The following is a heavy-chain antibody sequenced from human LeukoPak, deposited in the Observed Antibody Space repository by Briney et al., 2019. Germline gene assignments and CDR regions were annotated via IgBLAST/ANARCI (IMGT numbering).Heavy chain of an antibody. V-gene: IGHV4-31*03. CDR3: ARGRRYTRTTERYYIDY. CDR2: IYYSGST. D-gene: IGHD3-16*02. Sequence: SETLSLTCTVSGGSISSGGYYWSWIRQHPGKGLEWIGYIYYSGSTYYNPSLKSRVTISVDTSKNQFSLKLSSVTAADTAVYYCARGRRYTRTTERYYIDYWGQGTLVTVSS. CDR1: GGSISSGGYY. J-gene: IGHJ4*02.